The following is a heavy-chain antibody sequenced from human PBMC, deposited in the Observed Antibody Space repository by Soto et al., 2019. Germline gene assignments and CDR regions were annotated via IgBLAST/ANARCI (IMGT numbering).Heavy chain of an antibody. J-gene: IGHJ4*02. V-gene: IGHV4-30-4*01. D-gene: IGHD6-19*01. CDR3: ARVSADIHFDY. CDR1: GGSISSGDYY. Sequence: TLCLTCTVSGGSISSGDYYWSWIRQPPGKGLEWIGYIYYSGSTYYNPSLKSRVTISVDTSKNQFSLKLSSVTAADTAVYYCARVSADIHFDYWGEGTLVTVSS. CDR2: IYYSGST.